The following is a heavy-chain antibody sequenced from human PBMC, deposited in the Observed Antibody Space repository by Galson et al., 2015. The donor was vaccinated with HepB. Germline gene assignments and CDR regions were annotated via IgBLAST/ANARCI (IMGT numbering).Heavy chain of an antibody. CDR3: ARSLGAVAAAGNFDY. J-gene: IGHJ4*02. D-gene: IGHD6-13*01. CDR2: INPNSGGT. CDR1: GYTFTDYY. V-gene: IGHV1-2*06. Sequence: SVKVSCAASGYTFTDYYLHWVRQAPGQGLEWVGRINPNSGGTNYAQKLQGRVTMTRDTPIRTVHMKLSGLRSDDTAVYYCARSLGAVAAAGNFDYWGQGTLVTVSS.